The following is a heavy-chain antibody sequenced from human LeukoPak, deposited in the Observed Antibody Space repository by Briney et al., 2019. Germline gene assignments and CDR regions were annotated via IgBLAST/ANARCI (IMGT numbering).Heavy chain of an antibody. CDR1: GYTFTSFY. J-gene: IGHJ5*02. V-gene: IGHV1-46*01. CDR2: INPSGGST. D-gene: IGHD3-22*01. CDR3: ARGGYYYDSTGSWFHP. Sequence: ASVKVSCKASGYTFTSFYMHWVRQAPGQGLEWMGVINPSGGSTSYAQKFQGRVTMTRDMSTSTVYMELSSLRSEDTAVYYCARGGYYYDSTGSWFHPWGQGTQVTGSS.